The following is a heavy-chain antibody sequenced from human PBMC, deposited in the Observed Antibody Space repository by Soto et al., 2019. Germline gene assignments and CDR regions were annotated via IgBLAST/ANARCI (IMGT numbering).Heavy chain of an antibody. V-gene: IGHV1-69*01. CDR2: IIPIFGTA. J-gene: IGHJ3*02. D-gene: IGHD4-17*01. Sequence: QVQLVQSGAEVKKPGSSVKVSCKASGGTFSSYAISWVRQAPGQGLEWMGGIIPIFGTANYAQKFQGRVTITADESTSTAYMELSSLRSEDTAVYYCAREGGPWAYGDPRAAFDIWGQGTMVTVSS. CDR3: AREGGPWAYGDPRAAFDI. CDR1: GGTFSSYA.